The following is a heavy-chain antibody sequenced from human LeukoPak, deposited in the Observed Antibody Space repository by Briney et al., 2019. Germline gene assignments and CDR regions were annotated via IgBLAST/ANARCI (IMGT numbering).Heavy chain of an antibody. D-gene: IGHD1-26*01. CDR3: ARSYSRSWAGFGY. Sequence: GESLKISCKGSGYSFTSYWIGWVRQMSGKGLEWMGIIYPGDSDTRYSPSFQGQVTISADKSISTAYLQWSSLKASDTAMYYCARSYSRSWAGFGYWGQGTLVTVSS. J-gene: IGHJ4*02. CDR2: IYPGDSDT. CDR1: GYSFTSYW. V-gene: IGHV5-51*01.